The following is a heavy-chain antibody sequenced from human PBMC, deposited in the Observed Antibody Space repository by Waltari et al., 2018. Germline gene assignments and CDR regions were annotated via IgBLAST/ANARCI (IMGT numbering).Heavy chain of an antibody. V-gene: IGHV4-39*07. CDR3: ARDREGVAATFFYYYGMDV. CDR2: IYYSGST. J-gene: IGHJ6*02. D-gene: IGHD2-15*01. Sequence: QLQLQESGPGLVKPSETLSLTCTVPGGSISSSSYYWGWIRKPPGQGLEWIGSIYYSGSTYYNPSLKSRVTISVDTSKNQFSLKLSSVTAADTAVYYCARDREGVAATFFYYYGMDVWGQGTTVTVSS. CDR1: GGSISSSSYY.